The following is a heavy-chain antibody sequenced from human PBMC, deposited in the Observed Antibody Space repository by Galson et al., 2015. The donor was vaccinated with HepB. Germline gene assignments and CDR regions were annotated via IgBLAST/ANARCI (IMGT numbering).Heavy chain of an antibody. V-gene: IGHV1-46*01. D-gene: IGHD2-2*02. CDR1: GYTFTSYY. J-gene: IGHJ3*02. CDR3: ARTIGYCSSTSCYTGAGAFDI. Sequence: VKVSCKASGYTFTSYYMHWVRQAPGQGLEWMGIINPSGGSTSYAQKFQGRVTMTRDTSTSTVYMELSSLRSEDTAVYYCARTIGYCSSTSCYTGAGAFDIWGQGTMVTVSS. CDR2: INPSGGST.